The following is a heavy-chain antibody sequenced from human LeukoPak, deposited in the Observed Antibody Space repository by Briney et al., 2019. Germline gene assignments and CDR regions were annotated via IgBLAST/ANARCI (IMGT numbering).Heavy chain of an antibody. V-gene: IGHV3-48*04. CDR3: ARVLGMSTYYYYYGRDV. CDR1: GFTFSYYT. D-gene: IGHD1-26*01. Sequence: GGSLRLSCAAPGFTFSYYTMNWVRQAPGKGLERVSYISSSGSTIYYVDSVKGRFTISRDNAKNSLYLQMNSLRAEDTAVYYGARVLGMSTYYYYYGRDVWGQGTTVTVSS. J-gene: IGHJ6*02. CDR2: ISSSGSTI.